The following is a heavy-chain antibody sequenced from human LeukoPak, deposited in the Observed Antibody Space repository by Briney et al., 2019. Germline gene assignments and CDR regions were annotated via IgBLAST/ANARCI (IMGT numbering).Heavy chain of an antibody. Sequence: EGSLRLSCAVSGFIFSSYGMHWVRQAPGKGLGWVCGINWNGGSTGYADSVEGRFTISRDNAKNSQYLQMNSLRVEDTALYYCARAQTYGDSRLLLDYWGQGTLVTVSS. J-gene: IGHJ4*02. CDR2: INWNGGST. D-gene: IGHD2-21*02. V-gene: IGHV3-20*04. CDR3: ARAQTYGDSRLLLDY. CDR1: GFIFSSYG.